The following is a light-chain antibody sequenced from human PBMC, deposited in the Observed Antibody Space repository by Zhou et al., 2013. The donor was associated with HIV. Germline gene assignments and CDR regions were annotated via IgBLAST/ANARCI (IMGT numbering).Light chain of an antibody. CDR3: LQDYSFPLT. CDR1: QGIRDD. CDR2: GAS. Sequence: AIQMTQSPSSLSASIGDRVTITCRASQGIRDDLTWYQQKPGKAPKLLIYGASILLNGVPSRFNGSGSGTDFTLTISSLEPEDFATYYCLQDYSFPLTFGQGTKLEI. J-gene: IGKJ2*01. V-gene: IGKV1-6*02.